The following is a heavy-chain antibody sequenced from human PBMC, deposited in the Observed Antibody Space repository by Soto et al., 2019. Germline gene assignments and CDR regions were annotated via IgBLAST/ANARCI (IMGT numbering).Heavy chain of an antibody. CDR2: ISWNSGSI. CDR1: GFTFDDYA. J-gene: IGHJ4*02. Sequence: EVQLVESAGGLVQPGRSLRLSCAASGFTFDDYAMHWVRQAPGKGLEWVSGISWNSGSIGYADSVKGRFTISRDNAKNSLYLQMNSLRAEDTALYYCAKDTAAAAFDYWGQGTLVTVSS. CDR3: AKDTAAAAFDY. D-gene: IGHD2-2*01. V-gene: IGHV3-9*01.